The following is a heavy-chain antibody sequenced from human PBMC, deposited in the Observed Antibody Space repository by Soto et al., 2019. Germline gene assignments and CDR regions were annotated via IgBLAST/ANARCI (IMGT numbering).Heavy chain of an antibody. CDR1: GGTFSNYA. CDR2: IIPIFGTT. Sequence: QVQLVQSGAEVKKPGSSVKVSCKASGGTFSNYAISWVRQAPGQGLEWMGGIIPIFGTTNYAQRFQGRVTNTADESTSTAYMEPSSLRSEDTAVYYCARVSSSWYKDYFDYWGQGTLVTVSS. D-gene: IGHD6-13*01. V-gene: IGHV1-69*12. CDR3: ARVSSSWYKDYFDY. J-gene: IGHJ4*02.